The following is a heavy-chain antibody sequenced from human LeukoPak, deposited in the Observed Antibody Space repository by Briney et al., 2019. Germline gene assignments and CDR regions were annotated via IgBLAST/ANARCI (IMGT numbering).Heavy chain of an antibody. CDR1: GFTFSSYG. CDR2: IRYDGSNK. J-gene: IGHJ6*03. CDR3: ARRKGLGYYGSGSPRGSYYYMDV. Sequence: GGSLRLSCAASGFTFSSYGMRWVRQAPGKGLEWVAFIRYDGSNKYYADSVKGRFTISRDNSKNTLYLQMNSLRAEDTAVYYCARRKGLGYYGSGSPRGSYYYMDVWGKGTTVTVSS. D-gene: IGHD3-10*01. V-gene: IGHV3-30*02.